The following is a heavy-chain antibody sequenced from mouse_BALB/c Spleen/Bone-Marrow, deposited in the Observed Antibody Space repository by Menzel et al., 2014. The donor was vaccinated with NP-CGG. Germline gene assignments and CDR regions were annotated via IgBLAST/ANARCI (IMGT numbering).Heavy chain of an antibody. CDR3: ARDVGYGNYFVY. J-gene: IGHJ3*01. CDR2: SRNKAKYYTT. Sequence: EVKLVESGGGLVQPGDSLRLSCATSGFTFSDFYMEWVRQPPGMRLEWIATSRNKAKYYTTEYSASVKGRFIVSRDTSQSVLYPQMNALRAEDTAIYYCARDVGYGNYFVYWGQGTLVTVSA. V-gene: IGHV7-1*02. D-gene: IGHD2-10*02. CDR1: GFTFSDFY.